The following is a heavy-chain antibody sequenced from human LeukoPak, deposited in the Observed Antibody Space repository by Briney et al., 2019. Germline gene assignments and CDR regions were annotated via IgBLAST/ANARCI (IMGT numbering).Heavy chain of an antibody. CDR2: ISGSGGST. V-gene: IGHV3-23*01. CDR3: ARRNIAAAALDY. J-gene: IGHJ4*02. CDR1: GFTFSSYA. Sequence: PGGSLRLSCAAPGFTFSSYAMRWVRQAPGKGLEWVSAISGSGGSTYYADSVKGRFTISGDNSKNTLYLQMNSLRAEDTAVYYCARRNIAAAALDYWGQGTLVTVSS. D-gene: IGHD6-13*01.